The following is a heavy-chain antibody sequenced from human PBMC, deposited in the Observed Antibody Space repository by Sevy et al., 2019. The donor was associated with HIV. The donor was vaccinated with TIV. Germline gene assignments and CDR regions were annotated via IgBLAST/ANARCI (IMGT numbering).Heavy chain of an antibody. CDR1: GYTFTSYG. CDR2: ISAYNGNT. D-gene: IGHD2-2*02. J-gene: IGHJ5*02. CDR3: ARAALDIVVVPAAIHLEYNWSDP. V-gene: IGHV1-18*01. Sequence: ASVKVSCKASGYTFTSYGISWVRQAPGQGLEWMGWISAYNGNTNYAQKLQGRVTMTTDTSTSTAYMELRSLRSDDTAVYYCARAALDIVVVPAAIHLEYNWSDPWGQGTLVTVSS.